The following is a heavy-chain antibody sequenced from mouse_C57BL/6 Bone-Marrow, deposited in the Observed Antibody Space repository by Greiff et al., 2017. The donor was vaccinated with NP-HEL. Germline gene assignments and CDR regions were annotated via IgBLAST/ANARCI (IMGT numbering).Heavy chain of an antibody. CDR2: IDPENGDT. CDR1: GFNIKDDY. Sequence: VQLQQSGAELVRPGASVKLSCTASGFNIKDDYMHWVKQRPEQGLEWIGWIDPENGDTEYASKFQGKATITADTSSNTAYLQLSSLTSEDTAVYYCTRADGSSPYYAMDYWGQGTSVTVSS. CDR3: TRADGSSPYYAMDY. D-gene: IGHD1-1*01. J-gene: IGHJ4*01. V-gene: IGHV14-4*01.